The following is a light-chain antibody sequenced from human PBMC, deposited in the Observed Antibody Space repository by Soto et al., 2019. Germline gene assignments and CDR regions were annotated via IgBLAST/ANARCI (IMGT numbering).Light chain of an antibody. V-gene: IGKV3-20*01. CDR3: QQYGSSYT. CDR2: GAS. J-gene: IGKJ2*01. CDR1: QSVSSNY. Sequence: EIVLTQSPGTLSLSPGERATLSCRASQSVSSNYLAWYQQKPGQAPRLLIYGASIRATGLPDRFSGSGSGTDFTLTISRPEPEDFAVYYCQQYGSSYTFGQGTKLEIK.